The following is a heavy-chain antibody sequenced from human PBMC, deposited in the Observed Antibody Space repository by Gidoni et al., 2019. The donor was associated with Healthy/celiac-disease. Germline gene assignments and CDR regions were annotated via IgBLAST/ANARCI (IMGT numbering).Heavy chain of an antibody. CDR2: MNPNSGNT. V-gene: IGHV1-8*01. J-gene: IGHJ6*02. CDR3: ARGGDIVVVPAAIEGPYYYYYYGMDV. D-gene: IGHD2-2*02. Sequence: QVQLVQSGAEVTKPGASVKVSCKASGYTFTSYAINWVRQATGQGLEWMGWMNPNSGNTGYAQKFQGRGTMTRNTSISTAYMELSSLRSEDTAVYYCARGGDIVVVPAAIEGPYYYYYYGMDVWGQGTTVTVSS. CDR1: GYTFTSYA.